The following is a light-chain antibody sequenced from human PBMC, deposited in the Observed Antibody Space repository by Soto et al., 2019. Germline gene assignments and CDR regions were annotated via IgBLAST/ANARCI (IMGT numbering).Light chain of an antibody. J-gene: IGKJ1*01. CDR1: QSVSSSY. CDR3: QKYGRV. CDR2: GTS. V-gene: IGKV3-20*01. Sequence: EIVLTQSPGTLSLSPGERATLSCRASQSVSSSYLAGYQQKPGQAPRLLIYGTSSRATAIPDRFSGCGSGTAFPLTSSRRELEDFALYYCQKYGRVLGHGTKVEI.